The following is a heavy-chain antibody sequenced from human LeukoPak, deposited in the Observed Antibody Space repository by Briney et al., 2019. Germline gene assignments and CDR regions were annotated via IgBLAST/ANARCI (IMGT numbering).Heavy chain of an antibody. D-gene: IGHD5-18*01. CDR2: IWYDGSNR. CDR1: GFTFSTYG. J-gene: IGHJ4*02. V-gene: IGHV3-33*01. CDR3: ASDRGYSYAHPLDY. Sequence: GGSLRLSCVASGFTFSTYGMHWVRQAPGKGLEWVALIWYDGSNRYYAESVKGRFTISRDNSKNTLYLQMNNLRAEDTAVYYCASDRGYSYAHPLDYWGQGTLVTVSS.